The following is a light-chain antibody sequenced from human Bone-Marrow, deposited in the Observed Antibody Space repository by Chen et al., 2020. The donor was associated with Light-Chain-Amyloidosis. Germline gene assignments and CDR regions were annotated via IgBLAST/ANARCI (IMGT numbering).Light chain of an antibody. V-gene: IGLV2-14*01. CDR2: EVT. CDR1: SSDVRGDNH. J-gene: IGLJ1*01. CDR3: SSYTITNTLV. Sequence: QSDMTQPASVSGSPGQANTITSPGTSSDVRGDNHVPCYLQHPDKAPQLMIYEVTNRPSSVPNRFSGSKSDNAASLTISGLQTEDEADYFCSSYTITNTLVFGSGTRVTVL.